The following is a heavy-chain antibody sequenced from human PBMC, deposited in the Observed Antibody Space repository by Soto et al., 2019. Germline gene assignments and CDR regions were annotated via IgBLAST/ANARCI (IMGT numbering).Heavy chain of an antibody. CDR2: IIPIFGTA. V-gene: IGHV1-69*01. CDR3: ARDTRDSSSWYYFDY. Sequence: KVSCKASGGTFRSYAIRWVRQAPGQGLEWMGGIIPIFGTANYAQKFQGRVTITADESTSTAYMELSSLRSEVTAVYYCARDTRDSSSWYYFDYWGQGTLVTVSS. D-gene: IGHD6-13*01. CDR1: GGTFRSYA. J-gene: IGHJ4*02.